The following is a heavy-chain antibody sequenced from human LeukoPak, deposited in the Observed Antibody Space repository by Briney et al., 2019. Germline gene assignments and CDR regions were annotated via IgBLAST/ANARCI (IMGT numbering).Heavy chain of an antibody. CDR2: IIPILGIA. V-gene: IGHV1-69*04. CDR1: GGTFSSYA. J-gene: IGHJ4*02. Sequence: TVKVSCKASGGTFSSYAISWVRQAPGQGLEWMGRIIPILGIANYAQKFQGRVTITADKSTSTAYMELSSLRSEDTAVYYCDTYYYDSSALREFDYWGQGTLVTVSS. CDR3: DTYYYDSSALREFDY. D-gene: IGHD3-22*01.